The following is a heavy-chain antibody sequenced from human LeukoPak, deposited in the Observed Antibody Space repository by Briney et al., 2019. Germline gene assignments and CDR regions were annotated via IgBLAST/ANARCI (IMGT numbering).Heavy chain of an antibody. V-gene: IGHV3-23*01. CDR2: ISGSGGDT. CDR3: AKGGIAAAGIDL. J-gene: IGHJ5*02. D-gene: IGHD6-13*01. CDR1: GFTFRSYA. Sequence: GGSLRLSCAASGFTFRSYAVSWVRQAPGKGLEWVSVISGSGGDTYYADSVRGRFTISRDNSKNTLYLQMNTVRAEDTAVYYCAKGGIAAAGIDLWGQGTLVTVSS.